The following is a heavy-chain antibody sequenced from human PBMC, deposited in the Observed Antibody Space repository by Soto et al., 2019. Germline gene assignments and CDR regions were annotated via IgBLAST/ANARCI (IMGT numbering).Heavy chain of an antibody. D-gene: IGHD6-19*01. CDR3: ARQELTYSSGWYALGYYYGMDV. CDR1: GGSISSSSYY. Sequence: SETLSLTCTVAGGSISSSSYYWGWIRQPPGKGLEWIGSIYYSGSTYYNPSLKSRVTISVDTSKNQFSLKLSSVTAADTAVYYCARQELTYSSGWYALGYYYGMDVWGQGTTVTISS. J-gene: IGHJ6*02. CDR2: IYYSGST. V-gene: IGHV4-39*01.